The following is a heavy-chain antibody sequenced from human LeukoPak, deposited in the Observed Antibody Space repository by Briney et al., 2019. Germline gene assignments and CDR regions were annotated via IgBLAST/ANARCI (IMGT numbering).Heavy chain of an antibody. J-gene: IGHJ4*02. CDR3: ARGIWFGEGYYFDY. D-gene: IGHD3-10*01. CDR2: INHSGST. Sequence: SETLSLTCAVYGGSFSGYYWGWIRQPPGKGLEWIGEINHSGSTNYNSSLKSRVTMSVDTFKNQFSLKLSSVTAADTAVYYCARGIWFGEGYYFDYWGQGTLVTVSS. V-gene: IGHV4-34*01. CDR1: GGSFSGYY.